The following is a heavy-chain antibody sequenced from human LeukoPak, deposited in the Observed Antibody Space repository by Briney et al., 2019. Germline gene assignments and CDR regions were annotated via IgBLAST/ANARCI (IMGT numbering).Heavy chain of an antibody. V-gene: IGHV3-74*01. CDR1: GFTFSNDC. CDR3: ARGRGGSYHY. Sequence: GGSLRLSCAASGFTFSNDCMHGVRQAPGKGLVWVSRINTDGSTTTYADSVKGRFTISRDNAKNTLYLQMNSLRVEDTAVYYCARGRGGSYHYWSQGTLVTVSS. J-gene: IGHJ4*02. D-gene: IGHD1-26*01. CDR2: INTDGSTT.